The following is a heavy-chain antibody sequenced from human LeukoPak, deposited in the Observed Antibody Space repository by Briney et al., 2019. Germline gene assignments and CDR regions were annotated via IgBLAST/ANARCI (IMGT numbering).Heavy chain of an antibody. Sequence: GRSLRLSCAASGFTFSDYYMSWIRQAPGKGLEWVSYISSSGSTIYYADSVKGRFTISRDNAKNSLYLQMNSLRAEDTAVYYCARVLWIVGANLDYWGQGTLVTVSS. J-gene: IGHJ4*02. CDR2: ISSSGSTI. V-gene: IGHV3-11*04. CDR1: GFTFSDYY. D-gene: IGHD1-26*01. CDR3: ARVLWIVGANLDY.